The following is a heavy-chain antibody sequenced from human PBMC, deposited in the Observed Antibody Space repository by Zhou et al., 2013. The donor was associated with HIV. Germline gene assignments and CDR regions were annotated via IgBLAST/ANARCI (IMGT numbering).Heavy chain of an antibody. CDR2: IIPILGIA. Sequence: QVQLVQSGAEVKKPGSSVKVSCKASGGTFSSYAISWVRQAPGQGLEWMGRIIPILGIANYAQKFQGRVTITADKSTSTAYMELSSLRSEDTAVYYCARSQGSTAARSYYYYYMDVWGQRGPRVTVSS. CDR3: ARSQGSTAARSYYYYYMDV. V-gene: IGHV1-69*04. CDR1: GGTFSSYA. D-gene: IGHD4-4*01. J-gene: IGHJ6*03.